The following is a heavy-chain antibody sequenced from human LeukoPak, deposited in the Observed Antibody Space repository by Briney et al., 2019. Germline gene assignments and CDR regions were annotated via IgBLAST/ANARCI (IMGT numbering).Heavy chain of an antibody. J-gene: IGHJ4*02. V-gene: IGHV3-33*01. CDR2: IWYDGSNK. CDR3: ARGPTTPDGY. Sequence: AGRSLRLSCAASGFTFSSYGMHWVRQAPGKGLEWVAVIWYDGSNKYYADSVKGRFTISRDNSKNSLYLQMNSLRDEDTAVYYCARGPTTPDGYWGQGTLVTVSS. CDR1: GFTFSSYG. D-gene: IGHD4-11*01.